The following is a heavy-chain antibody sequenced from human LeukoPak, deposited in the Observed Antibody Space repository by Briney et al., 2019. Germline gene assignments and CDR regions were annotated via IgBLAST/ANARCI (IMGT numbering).Heavy chain of an antibody. CDR2: MNPNSGST. D-gene: IGHD5-12*01. J-gene: IGHJ4*02. V-gene: IGHV1-8*03. Sequence: ASVKVSCKASGYTFTSYDINWVRQATGQGLEWMGWMNPNSGSTGYAQKFQGRVTITRNTSISTAYMELSGLISEDTAVYYCARGRSTGYPYYFEYWGQGTLVTVSS. CDR3: ARGRSTGYPYYFEY. CDR1: GYTFTSYD.